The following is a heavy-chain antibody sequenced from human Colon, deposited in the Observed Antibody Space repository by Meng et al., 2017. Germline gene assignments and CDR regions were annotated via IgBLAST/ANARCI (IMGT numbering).Heavy chain of an antibody. CDR2: IYYTGTT. Sequence: QGQLKESGPGLVGPSETRSLTCTVSCGSVTITGYYWSWIRQSPGKGLEWIGYIYYTGTTNYNPSLKSRVTISVDTSKNQFSLKLSSVTPADTAVYFCARDNLLTSGSRFCFDYWGQGALVTVSS. J-gene: IGHJ4*02. V-gene: IGHV4-61*08. D-gene: IGHD6-19*01. CDR3: ARDNLLTSGSRFCFDY. CDR1: CGSVTITGYY.